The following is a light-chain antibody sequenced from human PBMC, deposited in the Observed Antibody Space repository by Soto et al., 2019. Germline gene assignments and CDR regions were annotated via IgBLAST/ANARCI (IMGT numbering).Light chain of an antibody. CDR2: EVS. V-gene: IGLV2-14*01. CDR1: SDDIGDYNY. J-gene: IGLJ2*01. CDR3: SSYRTMSSLV. Sequence: QSALTQPASVSGSPGQSITISCTGTSDDIGDYNYVSWYQQHPGEAPKLIIYEVSARASGVSSRFSGSKSANTASLTIAGLQAEDEADYYCSSYRTMSSLVFGGGTKLTVL.